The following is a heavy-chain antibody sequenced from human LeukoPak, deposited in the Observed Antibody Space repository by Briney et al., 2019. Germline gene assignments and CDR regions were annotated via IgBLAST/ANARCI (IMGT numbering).Heavy chain of an antibody. CDR2: VNANGINT. J-gene: IGHJ4*02. CDR3: ARRTWEWGFFDN. V-gene: IGHV3-23*01. CDR1: GFAFNFYA. Sequence: GGSLRLSCAASGFAFNFYAMTWIRQAPGKGLQWLSTVNANGINTYYADSVKGRFTISRDNSKNTLYLLMNSLRADDTAVYYCARRTWEWGFFDNWGQGTLVTVSS. D-gene: IGHD3-3*01.